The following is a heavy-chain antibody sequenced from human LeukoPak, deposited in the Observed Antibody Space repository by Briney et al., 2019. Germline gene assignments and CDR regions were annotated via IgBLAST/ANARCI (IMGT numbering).Heavy chain of an antibody. D-gene: IGHD6-13*01. V-gene: IGHV3-21*01. CDR3: ARRHSSSWSDAFDI. Sequence: GGSLRLSCAASGFIFSSYSFNWVRQAPGKGLEWVSSISDNSIHISYADSVRGRFTISRDNAKNSLYLQMNSLRAEDTAVYYCARRHSSSWSDAFDIWGQGTMVTVSS. J-gene: IGHJ3*02. CDR1: GFIFSSYS. CDR2: ISDNSIHI.